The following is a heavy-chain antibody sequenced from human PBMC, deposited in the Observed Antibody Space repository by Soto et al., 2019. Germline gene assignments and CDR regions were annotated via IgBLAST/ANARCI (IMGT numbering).Heavy chain of an antibody. Sequence: GGSLRLSCAASGFPFSSYWMHWVRQAPGKGLVWVSRINSDGSSTSYADSVKGRFTISRDNAKNTLYLQMNSLRAEDTAVYYCARDTPYCGGDCYETLDYWGQGTLVTVSS. V-gene: IGHV3-74*01. CDR2: INSDGSST. J-gene: IGHJ4*02. CDR3: ARDTPYCGGDCYETLDY. D-gene: IGHD2-21*02. CDR1: GFPFSSYW.